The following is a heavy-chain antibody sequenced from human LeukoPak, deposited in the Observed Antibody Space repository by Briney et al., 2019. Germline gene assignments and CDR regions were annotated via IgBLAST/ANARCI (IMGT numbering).Heavy chain of an antibody. CDR3: ASYYFNSNGYSNWFDP. J-gene: IGHJ5*02. CDR1: GDSINSGGYF. V-gene: IGHV4-30-4*08. D-gene: IGHD3-22*01. Sequence: SQTLSLTCTVSGDSINSGGYFWSWIRQHPGKGLEWIGYIHYSGKIYQNPSLKSRISISVDTSKNQFSLKLSSVTAADTAVYYCASYYFNSNGYSNWFDPWGQGTLVTVSS. CDR2: IHYSGKI.